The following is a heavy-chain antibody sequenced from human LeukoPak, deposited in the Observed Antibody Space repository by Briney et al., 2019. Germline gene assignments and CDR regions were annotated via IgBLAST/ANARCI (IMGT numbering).Heavy chain of an antibody. Sequence: GASVKVSCKASGYTFTSYGISWVRQAPGQGLEWMGWISAYNGNTKYALNLQGRVTMTTDTSTSTAYMELRSLRSDDTAVYYCARGYYYDSSGYYYDYFGYWGQGTLVTVSS. D-gene: IGHD3-22*01. CDR2: ISAYNGNT. V-gene: IGHV1-18*01. J-gene: IGHJ4*02. CDR3: ARGYYYDSSGYYYDYFGY. CDR1: GYTFTSYG.